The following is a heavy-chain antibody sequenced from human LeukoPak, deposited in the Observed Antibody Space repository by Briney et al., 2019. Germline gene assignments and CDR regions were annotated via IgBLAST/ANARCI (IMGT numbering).Heavy chain of an antibody. CDR3: AKLEAVAGTDDY. V-gene: IGHV3-30*02. CDR1: GFTLSSYG. CDR2: IQNDGSNK. J-gene: IGHJ4*02. D-gene: IGHD6-19*01. Sequence: GGSLRLSCAASGFTLSSYGMHWVRQAPGKGLEWVAFIQNDGSNKYYVDSVKGRFTISRDNSKNTLYLQMNSLRVEDTAVYYCAKLEAVAGTDDYWGQGTLVTVSS.